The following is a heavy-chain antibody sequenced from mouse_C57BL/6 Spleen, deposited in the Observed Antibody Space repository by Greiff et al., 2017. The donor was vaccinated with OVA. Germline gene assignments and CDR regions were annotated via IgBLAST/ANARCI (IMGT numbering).Heavy chain of an antibody. V-gene: IGHV1-42*01. D-gene: IGHD4-1*01. CDR3: AREVGRDWYFDV. J-gene: IGHJ1*03. CDR2: INPSTGGT. CDR1: GYSFTGYY. Sequence: VQLKESGPELVKPGASVKISCKASGYSFTGYYMNWVKQSPEKSLEWIGEINPSTGGTTYNQKFKAKATLTVDKSSSTAYMQLKSLTSEDSAVYYCAREVGRDWYFDVWGTGTTVTVSS.